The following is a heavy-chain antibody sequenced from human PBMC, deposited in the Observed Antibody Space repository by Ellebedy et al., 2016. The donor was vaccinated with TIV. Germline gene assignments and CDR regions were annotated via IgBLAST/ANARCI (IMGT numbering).Heavy chain of an antibody. CDR3: ANGRDEPDF. D-gene: IGHD3/OR15-3a*01. CDR2: ISDDGTKK. Sequence: GGSLRLXXVGSGFTFNDYAMHWVRQAPGKGLEWVAVISDDGTKKFYAESLKGRFTISRDDSKRTVYLQMNSLRREDTAVYYCANGRDEPDFWGQGTLV. J-gene: IGHJ4*02. V-gene: IGHV3-30*18. CDR1: GFTFNDYA.